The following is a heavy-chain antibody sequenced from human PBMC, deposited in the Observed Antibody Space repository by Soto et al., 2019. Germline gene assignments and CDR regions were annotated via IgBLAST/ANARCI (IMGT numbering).Heavy chain of an antibody. D-gene: IGHD1-26*01. CDR3: AKDRLRGGFLTTATTNGMDV. Sequence: GGSLSLSCAASGFTFSRYGMHWCRQAPCKWLEWVALISYDGSNKYYVDSVKGRFTISRDNSKNTLFLQMNSLRAGDTAVYYCAKDRLRGGFLTTATTNGMDVWGQGTTVTVSS. CDR1: GFTFSRYG. CDR2: ISYDGSNK. J-gene: IGHJ6*02. V-gene: IGHV3-30*18.